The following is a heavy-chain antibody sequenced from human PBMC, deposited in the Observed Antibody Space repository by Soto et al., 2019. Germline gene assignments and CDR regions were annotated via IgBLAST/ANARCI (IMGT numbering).Heavy chain of an antibody. CDR3: ARDFGYDDV. CDR2: IGGARSTAI. Sequence: PGGSLRLSCAASGFTFSNYNMNWVRQAPGKGLEWVSHIGGARSTAIYYADSVKGRFTISRDNAENSLFLQTNSLRDEDTAVYYCARDFGYDDVWGQGTTVTVSS. V-gene: IGHV3-48*02. J-gene: IGHJ6*02. CDR1: GFTFSNYN. D-gene: IGHD3-22*01.